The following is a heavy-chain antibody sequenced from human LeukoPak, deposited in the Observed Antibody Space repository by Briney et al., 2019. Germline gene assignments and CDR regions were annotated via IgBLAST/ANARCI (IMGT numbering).Heavy chain of an antibody. J-gene: IGHJ4*02. CDR1: GFTFSNAW. CDR3: TLPWGSGSYYDY. D-gene: IGHD3-10*01. V-gene: IGHV3-15*01. CDR2: IKSKTDGGAT. Sequence: AGGSLRLSCAASGFTFSNAWLNWVRQAPGKGLEWVGHIKSKTDGGATDYAAAVKGRFTISRDDSKNTLFLQMNSLKTEDTAVYYCTLPWGSGSYYDYWGQGTLVTVSS.